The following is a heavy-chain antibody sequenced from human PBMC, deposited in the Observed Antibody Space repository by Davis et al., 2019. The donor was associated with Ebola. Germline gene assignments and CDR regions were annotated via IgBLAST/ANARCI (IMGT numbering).Heavy chain of an antibody. CDR2: INHSGST. V-gene: IGHV4-34*01. J-gene: IGHJ6*02. Sequence: MPSETLSLTCAVYGGSFSGYYWSWIRQPPGKGLEWIGEINHSGSTNYNPSLKSRVTISVDTSKNQFSLKLSSVTAADTAVYYCARGRGDGCIPGYYYYGMDVWGQGTTVTVSS. D-gene: IGHD5-24*01. CDR1: GGSFSGYY. CDR3: ARGRGDGCIPGYYYYGMDV.